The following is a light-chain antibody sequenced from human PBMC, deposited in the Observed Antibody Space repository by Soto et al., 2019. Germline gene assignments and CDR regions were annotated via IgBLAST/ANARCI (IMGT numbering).Light chain of an antibody. J-gene: IGLJ2*01. CDR2: SDG. CDR1: NVGSES. CDR3: KVWERSSGRVI. Sequence: SYELTQPPSVSVAPGKTATITCGGHNVGSESVHWYQQRPGQAPVLVIYSDGDRPSAIPERFSGSKSGNTTTLTIGKVEAGDEADYYSKVWERSSGRVIFGGGTKRTVL. V-gene: IGLV3-21*01.